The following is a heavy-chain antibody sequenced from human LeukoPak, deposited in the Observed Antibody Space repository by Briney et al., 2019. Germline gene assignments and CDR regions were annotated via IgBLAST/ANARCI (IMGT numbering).Heavy chain of an antibody. CDR3: AKESIVAAGNVNYSDY. CDR2: ISGSGGST. J-gene: IGHJ4*02. V-gene: IGHV3-23*01. D-gene: IGHD6-13*01. Sequence: PGGALRLSCAASGFTFSSYAMSWVRQAPGKGLEWVSAISGSGGSTYYADSVKGRFTISRDNSKNTLYLQMNSLIAEDTAVYYCAKESIVAAGNVNYSDYCGQGTLVTVSS. CDR1: GFTFSSYA.